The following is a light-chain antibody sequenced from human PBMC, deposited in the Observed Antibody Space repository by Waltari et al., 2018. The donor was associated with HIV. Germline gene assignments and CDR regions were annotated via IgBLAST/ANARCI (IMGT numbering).Light chain of an antibody. Sequence: SSELTQDPAVSVALGQTVRIPCQGYSRTKYSAKRYQQEPGQAPLLILYGKNHSRLSGIPARFSGSASGTTASLTITGAQAEDEADYYCDSRDTNNKHHVFGTGT. V-gene: IGLV3-19*01. CDR2: GKN. CDR3: DSRDTNNKHHV. J-gene: IGLJ1*01. CDR1: SRTKYS.